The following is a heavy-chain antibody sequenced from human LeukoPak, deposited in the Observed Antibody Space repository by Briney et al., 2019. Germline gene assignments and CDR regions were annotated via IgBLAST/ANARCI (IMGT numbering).Heavy chain of an antibody. CDR1: GFTFSSYS. D-gene: IGHD2-2*01. CDR2: ISYDGSNK. J-gene: IGHJ4*02. V-gene: IGHV3-30*18. CDR3: AKDRGSCSSTSCYFIDY. Sequence: GGSLRLSCAASGFTFSSYSMNWVRQAPGKGLEWVAVISYDGSNKYYADSVKGRFTISRDNSKNTLYRQMNSLRAEDTAVYYCAKDRGSCSSTSCYFIDYWGQGTLVTASS.